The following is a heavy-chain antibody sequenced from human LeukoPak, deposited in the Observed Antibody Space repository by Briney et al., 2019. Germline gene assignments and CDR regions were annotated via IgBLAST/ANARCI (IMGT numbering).Heavy chain of an antibody. CDR3: ARHYYGSGSYYSNAFDI. CDR2: ISSSSSYT. Sequence: KSGGSLRLSCAASGFTFSDYYMSWIRQAPGKGLEWVSYISSSSSYTNYAASVKGRFTISRDNAKNSLYLQMNSLRAEDTAVYYCARHYYGSGSYYSNAFDIWGQGTMVTASS. D-gene: IGHD3-10*01. J-gene: IGHJ3*02. V-gene: IGHV3-11*03. CDR1: GFTFSDYY.